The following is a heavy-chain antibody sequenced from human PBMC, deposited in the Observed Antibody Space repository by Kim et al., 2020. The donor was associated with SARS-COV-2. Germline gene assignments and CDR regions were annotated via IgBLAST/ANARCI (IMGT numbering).Heavy chain of an antibody. D-gene: IGHD3-22*01. J-gene: IGHJ4*02. V-gene: IGHV5-51*01. CDR3: ASAGVAVVPAASEYYYDSSGYTVWGH. Sequence: GESLKISCKGSGYSFTSYWIGWVRQMPGKGLEWMGIIYPGDSDTRYSPSFQGQVTISADKSISTAYLQWSSLKASDTAMYYCASAGVAVVPAASEYYYDSSGYTVWGHWGQGTLVTVSS. CDR1: GYSFTSYW. CDR2: IYPGDSDT.